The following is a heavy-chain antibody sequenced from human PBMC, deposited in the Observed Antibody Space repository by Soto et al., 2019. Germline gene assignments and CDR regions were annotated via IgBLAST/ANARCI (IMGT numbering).Heavy chain of an antibody. CDR3: ARAVVGATYDNWFDP. J-gene: IGHJ5*02. CDR1: GGTFSSYA. D-gene: IGHD1-26*01. Sequence: HVQLVQSGAEVKKPGSSVKVSCNASGGTFSSYAISWVRQAPGQGLEWMGGIIPIFGTANYAQKFQGRVTITADESTSTAYMELRSMRSEDTAVYYCARAVVGATYDNWFDPWGQGTLVTVSS. CDR2: IIPIFGTA. V-gene: IGHV1-69*01.